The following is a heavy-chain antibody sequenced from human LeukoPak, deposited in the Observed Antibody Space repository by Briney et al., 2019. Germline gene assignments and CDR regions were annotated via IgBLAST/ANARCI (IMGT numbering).Heavy chain of an antibody. Sequence: GGSLRLSCAASGFTFSSYSMNWVRQAPGKGLEWVSSISSSSSYIYYADSVKGRFTISRDNAKNSLYLQMNSLRAEDTAVYYCARGSGWGWIDWYFDLWGRGTLVTVSS. CDR1: GFTFSSYS. CDR3: ARGSGWGWIDWYFDL. D-gene: IGHD6-19*01. V-gene: IGHV3-21*01. CDR2: ISSSSSYI. J-gene: IGHJ2*01.